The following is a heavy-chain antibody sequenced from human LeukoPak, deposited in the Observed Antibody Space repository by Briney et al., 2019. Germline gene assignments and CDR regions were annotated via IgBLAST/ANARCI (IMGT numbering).Heavy chain of an antibody. J-gene: IGHJ4*02. CDR2: IYHSGST. Sequence: SGTLSLTCAVSGYSISSGYYWGWIRQPPGKGLEWIGSIYHSGSTYYNPSLKSRVTISVDTSKNQFSLKLSSVTAADTAVYYCASDYGGNSDSMWGQGTLITVSS. D-gene: IGHD4-23*01. CDR3: ASDYGGNSDSM. CDR1: GYSISSGYY. V-gene: IGHV4-38-2*01.